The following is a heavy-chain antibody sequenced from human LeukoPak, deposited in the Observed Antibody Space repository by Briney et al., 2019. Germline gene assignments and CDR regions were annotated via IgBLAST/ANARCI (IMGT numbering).Heavy chain of an antibody. CDR2: IYHSGST. J-gene: IGHJ1*01. D-gene: IGHD6-6*01. CDR1: GGSISTYY. CDR3: ARGGAARLHFQD. Sequence: SETLSLTCTVSGGSISTYYWNWIRQPPGKGLEWIGYIYHSGSTNYNPSLQSRVTISVDTSKNQFSLNLNSVTAADTAVYYCARGGAARLHFQDWGQGTLVTVS. V-gene: IGHV4-59*01.